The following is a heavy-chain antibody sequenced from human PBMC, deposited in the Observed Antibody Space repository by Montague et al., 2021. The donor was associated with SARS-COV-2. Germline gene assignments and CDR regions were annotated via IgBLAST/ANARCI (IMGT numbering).Heavy chain of an antibody. J-gene: IGHJ4*02. Sequence: SLRLSCAASGFTFSSYQMNWVRQAPGKGLEWVSYISSSGSNKNDADSVKGRFTISRDNAKNSLYLQMNSLRAEDTAVYYCTRGPGIAEAGSWFDYWGQGTLVTVSS. V-gene: IGHV3-48*03. D-gene: IGHD6-19*01. CDR2: ISSSGSNK. CDR3: TRGPGIAEAGSWFDY. CDR1: GFTFSSYQ.